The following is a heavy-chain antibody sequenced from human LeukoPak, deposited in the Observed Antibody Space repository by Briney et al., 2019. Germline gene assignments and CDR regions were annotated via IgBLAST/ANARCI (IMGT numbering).Heavy chain of an antibody. Sequence: ASVKVSCKASGGTFSSYAISWARQAPGQGLEWMGGIIPIFGTANYAQKFQGRVTITADESTSTAYMELSSLRSEDTAVYYCARERVTYYYDSSGYAPWGQGTLVTVSS. CDR3: ARERVTYYYDSSGYAP. CDR1: GGTFSSYA. J-gene: IGHJ5*02. V-gene: IGHV1-69*13. D-gene: IGHD3-22*01. CDR2: IIPIFGTA.